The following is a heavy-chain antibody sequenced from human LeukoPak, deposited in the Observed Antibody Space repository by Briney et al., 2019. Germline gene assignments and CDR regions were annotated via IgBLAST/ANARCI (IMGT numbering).Heavy chain of an antibody. V-gene: IGHV3-30*04. Sequence: GGSLRLSCAASAFTFSSYAMYWVRQAPGKGLDWVAVISYDGSNKYYADSVKGRFTISRDNSKHMLYLQMNSLRAEDTAVYYCARADDIVVVVAAMVDYWGQGTLVTVSS. CDR3: ARADDIVVVVAAMVDY. J-gene: IGHJ4*02. D-gene: IGHD2-15*01. CDR1: AFTFSSYA. CDR2: ISYDGSNK.